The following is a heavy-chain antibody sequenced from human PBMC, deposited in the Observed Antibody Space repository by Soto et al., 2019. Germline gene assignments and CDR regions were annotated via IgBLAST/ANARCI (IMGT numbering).Heavy chain of an antibody. CDR3: AKDFQTYYYDSSGYYYPNWFDP. J-gene: IGHJ5*02. CDR2: ISGSGGST. Sequence: GGSLRLSCAASGFTFSSYAMSWVRQAPGKELEWVSAISGSGGSTYYADSVKGRFTISRDNSKNTLYLQMNSLRAEDTAVYYCAKDFQTYYYDSSGYYYPNWFDPWGQGTLVTVSS. CDR1: GFTFSSYA. V-gene: IGHV3-23*01. D-gene: IGHD3-22*01.